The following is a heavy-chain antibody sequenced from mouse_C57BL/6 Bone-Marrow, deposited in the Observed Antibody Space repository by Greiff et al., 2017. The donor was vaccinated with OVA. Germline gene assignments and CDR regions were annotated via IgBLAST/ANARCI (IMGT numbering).Heavy chain of an antibody. D-gene: IGHD4-1*01. J-gene: IGHJ3*01. CDR3: ASDTWDGFAY. CDR1: GFSLTSYG. CDR2: IWGVGST. Sequence: VQVVESGPGLVAPSQSLSITCTVSGFSLTSYGVDWVRQSPGKGLEWLGVIWGVGSTNYNSALKSRLSISKDNSKSQVFLKMNSLQTDDTAMYYCASDTWDGFAYWGQGTLVTVSA. V-gene: IGHV2-6*01.